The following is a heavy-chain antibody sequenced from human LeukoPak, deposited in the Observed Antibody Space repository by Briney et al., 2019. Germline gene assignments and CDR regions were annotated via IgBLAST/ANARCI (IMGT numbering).Heavy chain of an antibody. D-gene: IGHD2-2*01. CDR1: GYSFTSYW. V-gene: IGHV5-10-1*01. CDR2: IDPSDSYT. Sequence: GESLKISCKGSGYSFTSYWISWVRQMPGKGLEWMGRIDPSDSYTNYSPSFQGHVTISADKSISTAYLQRSSLKASDTAMYYCARQDCSSTSSYYYFDYWGQGTLVTVSS. J-gene: IGHJ4*02. CDR3: ARQDCSSTSSYYYFDY.